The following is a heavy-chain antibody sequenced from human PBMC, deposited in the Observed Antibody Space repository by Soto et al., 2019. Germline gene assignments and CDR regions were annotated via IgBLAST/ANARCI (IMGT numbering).Heavy chain of an antibody. CDR3: AKVVVIRHYYYYGMDV. CDR1: GFTFSSYG. J-gene: IGHJ6*02. V-gene: IGHV3-30*18. D-gene: IGHD3-22*01. CDR2: ISYDGSNK. Sequence: QVQLVESGGGVVQPGRSLRLSCAASGFTFSSYGMHWVRQAPCKGLEWVAVISYDGSNKYYADSVKGRFTISRDNSKNTRYLQMNSLRAEDTAVYYCAKVVVIRHYYYYGMDVWGQGTTVTVSS.